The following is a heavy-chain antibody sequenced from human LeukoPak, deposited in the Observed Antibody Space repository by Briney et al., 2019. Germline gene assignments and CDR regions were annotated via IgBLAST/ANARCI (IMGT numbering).Heavy chain of an antibody. V-gene: IGHV3-30*02. CDR1: GFTFSSYG. J-gene: IGHJ3*02. CDR3: ARHLIVGATHHDAFDI. D-gene: IGHD1-26*01. CDR2: IRYDGSNK. Sequence: GGSLRLSCAASGFTFSSYGMHWVRQAPGKGLEWVAFIRYDGSNKYYADSVKGRFTISRDNSKNTLYLQMNSLRAEDTAVYYCARHLIVGATHHDAFDIWGQGTMVTVSS.